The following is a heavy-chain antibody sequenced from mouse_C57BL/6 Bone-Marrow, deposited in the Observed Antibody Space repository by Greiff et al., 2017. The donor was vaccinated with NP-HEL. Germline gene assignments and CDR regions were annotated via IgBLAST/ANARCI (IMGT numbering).Heavy chain of an antibody. CDR2: INPSNGGT. J-gene: IGHJ1*03. D-gene: IGHD1-1*01. Sequence: QVQLKQPGTELVKPGASVKLSCKASGYTFTSYWMHWVKQRPGQGLEWIGNINPSNGGTNYNEKFKSKATLTVDKSSSTAYMQLSSLTSEDSAVYYCARYREGITTDFDVWGTGTTVTVSS. CDR3: ARYREGITTDFDV. V-gene: IGHV1-53*01. CDR1: GYTFTSYW.